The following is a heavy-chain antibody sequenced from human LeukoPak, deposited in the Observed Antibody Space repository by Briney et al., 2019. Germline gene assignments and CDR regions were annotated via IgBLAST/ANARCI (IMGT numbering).Heavy chain of an antibody. J-gene: IGHJ4*02. CDR1: GFTVSSNY. V-gene: IGHV3-53*01. CDR3: ARATLGDFWPLDY. Sequence: PGGSLRLSCAASGFTVSSNYMNWVREAPGKGVEWVSVIYSGGRTYYADSVKGRFTISRDNSKNTVYLRMNSLRAEDTAVYYCARATLGDFWPLDYWGQGTLVTVSS. CDR2: IYSGGRT. D-gene: IGHD3-3*01.